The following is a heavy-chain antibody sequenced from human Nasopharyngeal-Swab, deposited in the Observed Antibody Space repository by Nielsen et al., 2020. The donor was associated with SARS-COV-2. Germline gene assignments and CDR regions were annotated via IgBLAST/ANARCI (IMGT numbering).Heavy chain of an antibody. V-gene: IGHV7-4-1*02. CDR1: GYTFTSYA. J-gene: IGHJ4*02. D-gene: IGHD6-6*01. CDR2: INTNTGNP. Sequence: ASVKVSCKASGYTFTSYAMNWVRQAPGQGLERMGWINTNTGNPTYAQGFTGRFVFSLDTSVSTAYLQISSLKAEDTAVYYCWSSTAARVLYWGQGTLVTVSS. CDR3: WSSTAARVLY.